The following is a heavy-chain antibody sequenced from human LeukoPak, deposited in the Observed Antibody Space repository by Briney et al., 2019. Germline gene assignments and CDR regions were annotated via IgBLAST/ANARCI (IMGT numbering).Heavy chain of an antibody. CDR3: ARGRSGYVGGYYYYYMAV. Sequence: ASVKVSCKASGYTFTSYDINWVRQATGQGLEWMGWMNPNSGNTGYAQKFQGRVTMTRNTSISTAYMELSSLRSEDTAVYYCARGRSGYVGGYYYYYMAVWGKGTTVTISS. CDR2: MNPNSGNT. V-gene: IGHV1-8*01. D-gene: IGHD5-12*01. J-gene: IGHJ6*03. CDR1: GYTFTSYD.